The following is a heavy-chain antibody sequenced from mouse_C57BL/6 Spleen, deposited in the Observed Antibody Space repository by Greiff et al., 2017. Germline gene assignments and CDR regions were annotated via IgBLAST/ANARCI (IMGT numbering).Heavy chain of an antibody. CDR1: GYTFTSYW. Sequence: QVQLQQPGAELVKPGASVKLSCKASGYTFTSYWMHWVKQRPGQGLEWIGMIHPNSGSTNYNEKFKSKATLTVDKSSSTAYMQLSRLTSEDSAVYYCAKGDGYYHYRGQGATLSVS. CDR2: IHPNSGST. V-gene: IGHV1-64*01. D-gene: IGHD2-3*01. CDR3: AKGDGYYHY. J-gene: IGHJ2*01.